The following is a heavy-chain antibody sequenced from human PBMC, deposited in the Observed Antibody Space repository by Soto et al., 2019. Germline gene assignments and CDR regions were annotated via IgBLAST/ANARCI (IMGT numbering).Heavy chain of an antibody. D-gene: IGHD3-3*01. V-gene: IGHV3-53*01. CDR3: ARVHDFWSGYYRRSYYYYGMDV. CDR2: IYSGGST. Sequence: GGSLRLSCAASGFTFSDAWMSWVRQAPGKGLEWVSVIYSGGSTYYADSVKGRFTISRDNSKNTLYLQMNSLRAEDTAVYYCARVHDFWSGYYRRSYYYYGMDVWGQGTTVTVSS. CDR1: GFTFSDAW. J-gene: IGHJ6*02.